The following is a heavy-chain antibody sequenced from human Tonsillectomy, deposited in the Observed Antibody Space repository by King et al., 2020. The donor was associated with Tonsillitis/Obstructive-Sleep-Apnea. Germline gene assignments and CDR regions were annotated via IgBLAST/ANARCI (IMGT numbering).Heavy chain of an antibody. V-gene: IGHV3-73*02. CDR3: TRPNWDSNRSDH. CDR2: IRSKVNSYAT. D-gene: IGHD2/OR15-2a*01. J-gene: IGHJ5*02. CDR1: GFPFSGSA. Sequence: VQLVESGGGLVQPGGSLKLSCAASGFPFSGSAMYWVRQAPGKELEWVGRIRSKVNSYATAYTASVKGRFTISRDDSKNTAYLQMNSLKIEDTAMYYCTRPNWDSNRSDHWGQGTLVTVSS.